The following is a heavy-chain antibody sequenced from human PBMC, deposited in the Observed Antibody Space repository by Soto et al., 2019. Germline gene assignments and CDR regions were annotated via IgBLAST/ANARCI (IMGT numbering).Heavy chain of an antibody. D-gene: IGHD6-13*01. CDR1: GFTLARFG. V-gene: IGHV1-8*02. CDR2: MNPNSGNT. CDR3: AREGAAAGDYYYYMDV. Sequence: GAPGKGPLKASGFTLARFGIKWVGQAPGQGLEWMGWMNPNSGNTGYAQKFQGRVTMTRNTSISTAYMELSSLRSEDTAVYYCAREGAAAGDYYYYMDVWGRGTTVTVSS. J-gene: IGHJ6*03.